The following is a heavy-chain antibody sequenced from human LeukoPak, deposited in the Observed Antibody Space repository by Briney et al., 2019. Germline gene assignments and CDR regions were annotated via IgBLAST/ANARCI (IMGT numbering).Heavy chain of an antibody. CDR2: MYYSGST. Sequence: SETLPLTCTVSGGSISSGGYYWSWIRQHPGKGLEWIGNMYYSGSTYYNPSLKSRLTISVDTSKNQFSLKLTSVTVADTAVYYCARANRDFWSGYYNWFDPWGQGTLVTVSS. CDR1: GGSISSGGYY. V-gene: IGHV4-31*03. J-gene: IGHJ5*02. CDR3: ARANRDFWSGYYNWFDP. D-gene: IGHD3-3*01.